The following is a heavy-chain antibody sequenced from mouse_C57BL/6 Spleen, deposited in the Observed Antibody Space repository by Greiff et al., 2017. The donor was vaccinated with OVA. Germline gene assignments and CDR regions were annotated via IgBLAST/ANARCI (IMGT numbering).Heavy chain of an antibody. Sequence: EVKLVESGAELVRPGASVKLSCTASGFNIKDDYMHWVKQRPEQGLEWIGWIDPENGDTEYASKFQGKATITADTSSNTAYLQLSSLTSEDTAVYYCTFNYYYGSRDYWGQGTTLTVSS. CDR1: GFNIKDDY. V-gene: IGHV14-4*01. J-gene: IGHJ2*01. CDR3: TFNYYYGSRDY. CDR2: IDPENGDT. D-gene: IGHD1-1*01.